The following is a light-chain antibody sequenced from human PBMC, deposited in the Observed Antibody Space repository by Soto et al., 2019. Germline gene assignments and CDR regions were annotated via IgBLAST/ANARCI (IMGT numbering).Light chain of an antibody. Sequence: EIVLTQSPGSLSLSPGERATLSCRASQSVSSSYLAWYQQKPGQAPRLLIYGASSRAAGVPDRFSGSGSGTDFTLSISRLEPEDFAVYYCQQYENSPETFGPGTKVDIK. J-gene: IGKJ3*01. CDR2: GAS. CDR3: QQYENSPET. V-gene: IGKV3-20*01. CDR1: QSVSSSY.